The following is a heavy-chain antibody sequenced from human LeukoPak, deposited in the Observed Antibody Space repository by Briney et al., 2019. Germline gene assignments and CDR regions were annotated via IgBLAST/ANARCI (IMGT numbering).Heavy chain of an antibody. V-gene: IGHV4-59*08. Sequence: ETLSLTCTVSGGSISSYYWSWIRQPPGKGLEWIGYIYYSGSTNYNPSLKSRVTISVDTSKNQFSLKLSSVTAADTAVYYCASNGDYYYGMDVWGQGTTVTVSS. CDR3: ASNGDYYYGMDV. CDR2: IYYSGST. CDR1: GGSISSYY. J-gene: IGHJ6*02. D-gene: IGHD2-8*01.